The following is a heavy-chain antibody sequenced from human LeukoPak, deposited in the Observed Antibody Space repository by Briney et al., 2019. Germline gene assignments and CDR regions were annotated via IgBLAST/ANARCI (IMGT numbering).Heavy chain of an antibody. J-gene: IGHJ1*01. CDR1: GFTFSSYS. CDR2: ISSSSSTI. Sequence: GGSLRLSCAASGFTFSSYSMNWVRQAPGKGLEWVSYISSSSSTIYYADSVKGRLTISRDNSKNTLYLQMNSLRAEDTAVYYCAKSSSYSSLEYFQHWGQGTLVTVSS. V-gene: IGHV3-48*01. D-gene: IGHD6-13*01. CDR3: AKSSSYSSLEYFQH.